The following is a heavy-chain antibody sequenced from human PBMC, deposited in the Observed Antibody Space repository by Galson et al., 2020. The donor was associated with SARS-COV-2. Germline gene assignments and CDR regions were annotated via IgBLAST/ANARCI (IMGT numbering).Heavy chain of an antibody. D-gene: IGHD3-22*01. CDR1: GFTFSSFG. J-gene: IGHJ4*02. V-gene: IGHV3-33*01. Sequence: GGSLRLSCAASGFTFSSFGMHWVRQTPGKGLEWVAFIWYDGSEKYYADSVKGRFTISRDNSKNTLYPQMNSLRAEDTAMYYCARNPYHFDSSAYPDYWGQGTLVTVSS. CDR2: IWYDGSEK. CDR3: ARNPYHFDSSAYPDY.